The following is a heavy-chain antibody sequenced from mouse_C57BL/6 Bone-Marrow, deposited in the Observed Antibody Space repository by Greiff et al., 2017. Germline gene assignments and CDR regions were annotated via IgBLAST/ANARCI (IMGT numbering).Heavy chain of an antibody. CDR1: GYTFTSYW. J-gene: IGHJ4*01. D-gene: IGHD2-5*01. Sequence: QVQLQQPGAELVRPGSSVKLSCKASGYTFTSYWMDWVKQRPGQGLEWIGNIYPSDSETHYNQKFKDKATLTVDKSSSTAYMQLSSLTSEDSAVYYCARSYYSNSGDYWGQGTSVTVSS. CDR3: ARSYYSNSGDY. V-gene: IGHV1-61*01. CDR2: IYPSDSET.